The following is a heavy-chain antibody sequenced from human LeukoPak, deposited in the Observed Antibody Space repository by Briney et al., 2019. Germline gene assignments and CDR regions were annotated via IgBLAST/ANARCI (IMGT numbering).Heavy chain of an antibody. CDR1: GYTFTDYY. CDR2: INPNSGGT. D-gene: IGHD1-1*01. V-gene: IGHV1-2*02. Sequence: ASVKVSCKASGYTFTDYYMHWVRQAPGQGLKWMGWINPNSGGTNFAQKFQGRVTMTRDTSITTAYMELSRLTSDDTAVYFCGRQYVSGTTGIDYWGQGTLVTVSS. J-gene: IGHJ4*02. CDR3: GRQYVSGTTGIDY.